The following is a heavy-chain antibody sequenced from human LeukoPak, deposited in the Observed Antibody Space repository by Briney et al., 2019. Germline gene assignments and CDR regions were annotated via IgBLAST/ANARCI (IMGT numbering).Heavy chain of an antibody. CDR1: GGSISSGSYY. Sequence: PSQTLSLTCTVSGGSISSGSYYWSWIRQPAGKGLEWIGRIYTSGSTNYNPSLKSRVTISVDTSKNQFSLKLSSVTAADTVVYYCARDSGDYEGDNWFDPWGQGTLVTVSS. D-gene: IGHD4-17*01. V-gene: IGHV4-61*02. CDR2: IYTSGST. J-gene: IGHJ5*02. CDR3: ARDSGDYEGDNWFDP.